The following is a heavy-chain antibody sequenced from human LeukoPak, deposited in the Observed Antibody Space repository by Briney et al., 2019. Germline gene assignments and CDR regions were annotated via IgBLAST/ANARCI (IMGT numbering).Heavy chain of an antibody. CDR3: ARADRLGGYFDY. D-gene: IGHD5-12*01. CDR2: ISFDGINK. J-gene: IGHJ4*02. CDR1: GFTFSSYG. Sequence: GGSLRLSCAASGFTFSSYGMHWVRQAPGKGLEWVALISFDGINKYYADSVKGRFAISRDNSKNTLYLQMNSLRAEDTAVYYCARADRLGGYFDYWGQGTLVTVSS. V-gene: IGHV3-30*03.